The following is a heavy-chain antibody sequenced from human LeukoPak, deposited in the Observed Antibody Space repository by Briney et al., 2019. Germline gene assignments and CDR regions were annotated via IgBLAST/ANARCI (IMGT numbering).Heavy chain of an antibody. V-gene: IGHV1-46*01. D-gene: IGHD2/OR15-2a*01. Sequence: GASVKVSCKASGYTFTSYYMHWVRQAPGQGLEWMGIINPSGSSTSYAQKFQGRVTMTRDTSTSTVYMELSSLRSEDTAVYYCVRDLGSKPLIIFFDYWGQGTLVTVSS. J-gene: IGHJ4*02. CDR3: VRDLGSKPLIIFFDY. CDR1: GYTFTSYY. CDR2: INPSGSST.